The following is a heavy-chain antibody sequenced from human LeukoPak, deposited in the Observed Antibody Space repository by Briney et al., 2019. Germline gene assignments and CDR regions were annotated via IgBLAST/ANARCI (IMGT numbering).Heavy chain of an antibody. CDR1: GGSFSGYY. CDR2: INHSGST. CDR3: ARLEYYYGSGSYSGFDP. V-gene: IGHV4-34*01. J-gene: IGHJ5*02. D-gene: IGHD3-10*01. Sequence: SETLSLTCAVYGGSFSGYYWSWIRQPPGKGLEWIGEINHSGSTNYNPSLKSRVTISVDTSKNQFSLKLSSVTAADTAVYYCARLEYYYGSGSYSGFDPWGQGTLVTVSS.